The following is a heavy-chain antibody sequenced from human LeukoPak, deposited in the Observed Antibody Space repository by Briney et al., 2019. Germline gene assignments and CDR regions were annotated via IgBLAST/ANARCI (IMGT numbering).Heavy chain of an antibody. V-gene: IGHV4-34*01. CDR1: GGSFSGYY. D-gene: IGHD2-2*01. CDR3: AREGCSSTSCYRLGY. CDR2: INHSVST. Sequence: SETLSLTCAVYGGSFSGYYWSWIRQPPGKGLEWIGEINHSVSTNYNPSLKSRVTISVDTSKNQFSLKLSSATAADTAVYYCAREGCSSTSCYRLGYWGQGTLVTVSS. J-gene: IGHJ4*02.